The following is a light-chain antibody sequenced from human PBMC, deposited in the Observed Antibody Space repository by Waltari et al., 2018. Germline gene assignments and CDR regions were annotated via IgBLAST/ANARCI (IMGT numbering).Light chain of an antibody. CDR1: RSDVGSYNI. CDR2: EVS. V-gene: IGLV2-23*02. CDR3: CSYAGSSTV. J-gene: IGLJ2*01. Sequence: QSALTQPASVSGSPGQSITISCTGTRSDVGSYNIVSWYQQHPGKAPKLMIYEVSKRPSGVSNRFSGSKSGNTASLTISGLQAEDEADYYCCSYAGSSTVFGGGTKLTVL.